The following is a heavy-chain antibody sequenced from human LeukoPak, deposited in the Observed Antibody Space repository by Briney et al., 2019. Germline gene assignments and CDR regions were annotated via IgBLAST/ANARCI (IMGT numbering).Heavy chain of an antibody. CDR3: ARALPGYYYGSGSPTPDAFDI. Sequence: SETLSLTCAVYGGSFSGYYWSWIRQPPGKGLEWIGEINHSGSTNYNPSLKSRVTISVDTSKNQFSLKLSSVTAADTAVYYCARALPGYYYGSGSPTPDAFDIWGQGTMVTVSS. V-gene: IGHV4-34*01. CDR2: INHSGST. D-gene: IGHD3-10*01. J-gene: IGHJ3*02. CDR1: GGSFSGYY.